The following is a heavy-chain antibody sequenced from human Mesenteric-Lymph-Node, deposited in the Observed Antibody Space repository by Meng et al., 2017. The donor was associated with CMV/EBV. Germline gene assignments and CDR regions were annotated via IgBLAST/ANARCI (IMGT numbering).Heavy chain of an antibody. CDR2: ISSSGSTI. CDR3: AKDSEEGIAAFLDY. D-gene: IGHD6-13*01. J-gene: IGHJ4*02. Sequence: SCAASGFIFSNYWMSWIRQAPGKGLEWVSYISSSGSTIYYADSVKGRFTISRDNAKNSLYLQMNSLRAEDTALYYCAKDSEEGIAAFLDYCGQVPLFPFSS. CDR1: GFIFSNYW. V-gene: IGHV3-11*01.